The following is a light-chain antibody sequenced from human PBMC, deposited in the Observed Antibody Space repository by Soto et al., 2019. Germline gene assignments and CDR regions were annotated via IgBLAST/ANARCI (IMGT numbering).Light chain of an antibody. V-gene: IGKV1-5*01. Sequence: DIQMTQSPSTLSASVGARVPISCRASQSISRWLAWYQQNPGKAPNLLIYDASSLQSGVPSRFSGIGSGTEFTLTISSLQPDDFATYYCQQYNSHWTFGQGTKVDI. CDR3: QQYNSHWT. CDR1: QSISRW. J-gene: IGKJ1*01. CDR2: DAS.